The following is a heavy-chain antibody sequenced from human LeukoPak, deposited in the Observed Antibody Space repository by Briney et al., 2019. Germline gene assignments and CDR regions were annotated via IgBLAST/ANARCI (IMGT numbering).Heavy chain of an antibody. D-gene: IGHD5-12*01. CDR1: GFTFSNYW. V-gene: IGHV3-74*01. J-gene: IGHJ3*02. Sequence: GWSLRLSCAASGFTFSNYWMHWVRQAPGKGLVWVSRINSDGINTSYADSVKGRFTISRDNSKNTLYLQMNSLRAEDTAVYYCARGGMVATISAFDIWGQGTMVTVSS. CDR3: ARGGMVATISAFDI. CDR2: INSDGINT.